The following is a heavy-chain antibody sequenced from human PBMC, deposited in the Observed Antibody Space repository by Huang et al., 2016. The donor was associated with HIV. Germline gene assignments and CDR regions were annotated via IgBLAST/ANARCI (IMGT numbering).Heavy chain of an antibody. CDR2: IIPLCRAP. D-gene: IGHD3-16*01. CDR3: AMSLRYQYDSRSYWGRYFDY. V-gene: IGHV1-69*01. J-gene: IGHJ4*02. CDR1: GGSFSDQI. Sequence: QVQLEQSGPAVRKPGSSVKVSCQASGGSFSDQIIRWVRQAPGQRFEWVGDIIPLCRAPASAQEFKGRVTMTADESTATIYMELNSLTSEDTAVYYCAMSLRYQYDSRSYWGRYFDYWGQGTLVTVSS.